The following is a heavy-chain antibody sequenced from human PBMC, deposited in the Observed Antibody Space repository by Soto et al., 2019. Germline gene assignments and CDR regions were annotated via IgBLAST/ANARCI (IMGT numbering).Heavy chain of an antibody. Sequence: GGSLRLSCAASGFTFTNAWMSWVRQAPGKGLEWVGRIKSKTDGGTTDYAAPVKGRFTISRDDSKNTLYLQMNSLKTEDTAVYYCTTEDWNYGFNYWGQGTLVTVSS. V-gene: IGHV3-15*01. CDR2: IKSKTDGGTT. D-gene: IGHD1-7*01. J-gene: IGHJ4*02. CDR1: GFTFTNAW. CDR3: TTEDWNYGFNY.